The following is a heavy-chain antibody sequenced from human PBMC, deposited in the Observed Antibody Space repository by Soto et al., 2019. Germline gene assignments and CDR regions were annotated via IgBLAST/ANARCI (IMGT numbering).Heavy chain of an antibody. CDR2: TYYRSKWYN. CDR1: GETVSTIRAA. Sequence: PWHTYAFTRSVSGETVSTIRAAWDWIRQAAARVLEWLGRTYYRSKWYNDYAVSVKRRITINPDTSKNQFSLQLNSVTPEDTAVYYCARDHLAGEVDAFDIWGQGTMVTVSS. V-gene: IGHV6-1*01. CDR3: ARDHLAGEVDAFDI. D-gene: IGHD7-27*01. J-gene: IGHJ3*02.